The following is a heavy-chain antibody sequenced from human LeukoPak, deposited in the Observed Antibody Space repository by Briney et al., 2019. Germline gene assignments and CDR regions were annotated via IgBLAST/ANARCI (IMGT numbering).Heavy chain of an antibody. CDR2: ISGSGGST. CDR3: ARGYDSSGYYPV. D-gene: IGHD3-22*01. Sequence: GGSLRLSCAASGFTFSSYAMSWVRQAPGKGLEWVSAISGSGGSTYYADSVKGRFTISRDNSKNTLYLQMNSLRAEDTAVYYCARGYDSSGYYPVWGQGTLVTVSS. J-gene: IGHJ4*02. V-gene: IGHV3-23*01. CDR1: GFTFSSYA.